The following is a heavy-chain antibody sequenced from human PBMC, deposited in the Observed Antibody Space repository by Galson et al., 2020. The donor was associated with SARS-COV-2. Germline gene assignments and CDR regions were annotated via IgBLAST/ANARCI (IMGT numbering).Heavy chain of an antibody. CDR2: INHSGST. CDR1: GGSFSGYY. V-gene: IGHV4-34*01. CDR3: ARKTAVAGLAG. Sequence: ETSETLSLTCAVYGGSFSGYYWTWIRQPPGKGLEWIGEINHSGSTNYNPSLKSRVTMSVDTSKKQFSLKLSSVTAADTAMYYCARKTAVAGLAGWGQGTLVTVSS. J-gene: IGHJ4*02. D-gene: IGHD6-19*01.